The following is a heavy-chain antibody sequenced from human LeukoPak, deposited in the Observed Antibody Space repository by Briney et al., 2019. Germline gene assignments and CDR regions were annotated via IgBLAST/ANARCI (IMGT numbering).Heavy chain of an antibody. CDR3: ARDHGGNPFGYYYYMDV. J-gene: IGHJ6*03. CDR1: GGTFSSYA. D-gene: IGHD4-23*01. Sequence: SVKVSCKASGGTFSSYAISWVRQAPGQGLEWMGGIIPIFGTANYAQKFQGRVTITADESTSTAYMELSSLRSEDTAVYYCARDHGGNPFGYYYYMDVWGKGTTVTVSS. V-gene: IGHV1-69*01. CDR2: IIPIFGTA.